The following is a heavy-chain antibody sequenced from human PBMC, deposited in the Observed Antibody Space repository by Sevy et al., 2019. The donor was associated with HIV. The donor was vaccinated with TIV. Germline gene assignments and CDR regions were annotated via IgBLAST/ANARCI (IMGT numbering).Heavy chain of an antibody. CDR2: ITSSTHST. CDR1: GFAFGDYT. D-gene: IGHD2-8*01. V-gene: IGHV3-48*02. J-gene: IGHJ4*02. Sequence: GGSLRLSCTASGFAFGDYTMNWVRQAPGKGLEWLSDITSSTHSTSYAESVKGRFTISRDNAKNSLYLQMNSLRDEDTAVYYCAPIEMGYWGLGTLVTVSS. CDR3: APIEMGY.